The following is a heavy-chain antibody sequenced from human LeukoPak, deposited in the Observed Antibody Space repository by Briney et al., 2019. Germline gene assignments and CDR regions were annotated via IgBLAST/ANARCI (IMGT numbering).Heavy chain of an antibody. J-gene: IGHJ4*02. V-gene: IGHV4-31*03. CDR2: IYYTGST. CDR3: AALYGDYGVIDY. CDR1: GGSISSGGYY. D-gene: IGHD4-17*01. Sequence: SETLSLTCTVSGGSISSGGYYWTWIRQHPGKGLEWIGYIYYTGSTYYNPSLKSRLSISVDTSKNRFSLKLSSVTAADTAVYYCAALYGDYGVIDYWGQGTLVTVSS.